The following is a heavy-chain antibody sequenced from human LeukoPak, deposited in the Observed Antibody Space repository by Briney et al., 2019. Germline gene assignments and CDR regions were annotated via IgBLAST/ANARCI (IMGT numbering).Heavy chain of an antibody. V-gene: IGHV3-9*01. Sequence: PGRSLRLSCAASGFTFDDYAMHWVRQAPGKGLEWVSGISWNSGSIGYANSVKGRFTISRDNAKNSLYLQMNSLRAEDTAVYYCARDRYYGSGSPFDYWGQGTLVTVSS. J-gene: IGHJ4*02. CDR3: ARDRYYGSGSPFDY. CDR1: GFTFDDYA. D-gene: IGHD3-10*01. CDR2: ISWNSGSI.